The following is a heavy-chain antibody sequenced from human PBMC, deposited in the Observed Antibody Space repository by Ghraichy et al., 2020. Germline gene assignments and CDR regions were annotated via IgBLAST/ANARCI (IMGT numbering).Heavy chain of an antibody. V-gene: IGHV3-48*01. J-gene: IGHJ4*02. CDR3: ARASPYGF. D-gene: IGHD3-16*01. Sequence: GGSLRLSCAASGFTFSSYSMNWVRQAPGKGLEWVSYISSSSSTIYYADSVKGRFTISRDNAKNSLYLQMNSLRAEDTAVYYCARASPYGFWGQGTLVTVSS. CDR2: ISSSSSTI. CDR1: GFTFSSYS.